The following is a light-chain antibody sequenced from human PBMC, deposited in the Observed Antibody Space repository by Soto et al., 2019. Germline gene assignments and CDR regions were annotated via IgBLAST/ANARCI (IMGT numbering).Light chain of an antibody. J-gene: IGKJ2*01. CDR2: GAS. Sequence: EIVLTQSPATLSVSPGDRATLSCRASQSINSNLAWYQQKPGQAPRLLISGASTRATGVPARFSGSGSGTEFTLTISSLQSEDFGVYYCLQYNNWPPRMYTFGQGTKLEIK. V-gene: IGKV3-15*01. CDR1: QSINSN. CDR3: LQYNNWPPRMYT.